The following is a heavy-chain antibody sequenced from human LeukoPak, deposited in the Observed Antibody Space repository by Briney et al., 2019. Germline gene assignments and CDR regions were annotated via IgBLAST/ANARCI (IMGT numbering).Heavy chain of an antibody. J-gene: IGHJ4*02. CDR2: ISGSGGSS. CDR1: GLTFSTYA. D-gene: IGHD1-26*01. Sequence: GGSLRLSCAAPGLTFSTYAMSWVRQAPGKGPEWVSAISGSGGSSYYADSVKGRFTISRDNSKNTLYLQMTSLRAEDTAVYYCAKDLGRVGATFGHWGQGTLVTVSS. V-gene: IGHV3-23*01. CDR3: AKDLGRVGATFGH.